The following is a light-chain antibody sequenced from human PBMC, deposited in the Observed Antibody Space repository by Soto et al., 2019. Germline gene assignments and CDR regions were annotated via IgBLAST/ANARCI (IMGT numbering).Light chain of an antibody. Sequence: EVVMTQSPATPSLSPGERATLSCRASQSVSSYLAWYQQKPGQAPRLLIYDASNRATGIPDGFTGSGSGTDFTLTISRLEPEDFAVYYCQQRSNWPWTFGQGTKVDIK. J-gene: IGKJ1*01. CDR1: QSVSSY. CDR3: QQRSNWPWT. CDR2: DAS. V-gene: IGKV3-11*01.